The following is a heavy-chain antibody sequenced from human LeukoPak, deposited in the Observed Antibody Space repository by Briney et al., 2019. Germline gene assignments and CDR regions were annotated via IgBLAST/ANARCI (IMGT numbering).Heavy chain of an antibody. J-gene: IGHJ5*02. CDR1: GYSFTSYD. CDR2: MNPDTGKT. CDR3: ASGRTPKVAGLEGS. D-gene: IGHD6-19*01. V-gene: IGHV1-8*01. Sequence: GASVNVSCKASGYSFTSYDINWVRQATGQGLEWMGWMNPDTGKTGYAQKFQGRVTMTRDTSISTAYMELSSLTSEDTAVYYCASGRTPKVAGLEGSWGQGTLVTVSS.